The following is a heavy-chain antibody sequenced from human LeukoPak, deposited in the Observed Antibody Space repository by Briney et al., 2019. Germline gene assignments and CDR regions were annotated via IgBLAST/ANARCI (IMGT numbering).Heavy chain of an antibody. J-gene: IGHJ6*02. V-gene: IGHV3-21*01. CDR2: ISSSSSYI. Sequence: GGSLRLSCAASGFTFSSYSMNWVRQAPGKGLEWVSSISSSSSYIYYAGSVKGRFTISRDNAKNSLYLQMNSLRAEDTAVYYCARDGGSGYDYGTYYYYGMDVWGQGTTVTVSS. CDR3: ARDGGSGYDYGTYYYYGMDV. CDR1: GFTFSSYS. D-gene: IGHD5-12*01.